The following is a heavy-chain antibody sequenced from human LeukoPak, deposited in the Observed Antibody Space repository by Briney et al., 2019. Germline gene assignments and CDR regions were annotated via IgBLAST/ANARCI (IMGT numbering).Heavy chain of an antibody. Sequence: GGSLRLSCEVSGFTFSNYWMTWVRQAPGKGLEWVANIKEDGSEKNYVGSVKGRFTISRDNAKNSLYLQMNSLRAEDTAVYYCARGGSDSDYWGQGTLVTVSS. CDR3: ARGGSDSDY. J-gene: IGHJ4*02. D-gene: IGHD6-6*01. CDR2: IKEDGSEK. CDR1: GFTFSNYW. V-gene: IGHV3-7*04.